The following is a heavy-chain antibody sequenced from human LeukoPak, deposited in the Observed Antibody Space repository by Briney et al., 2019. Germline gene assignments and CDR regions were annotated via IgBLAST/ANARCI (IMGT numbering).Heavy chain of an antibody. D-gene: IGHD3-9*01. CDR2: INPNSGGT. Sequence: ASVKVSCKASGYTFTGYYMHWVRRAPGQGLEWMGWINPNSGGTNYAQKFQGWVTMTRDTSISTAYMELSRLRSDDTAVYYCARVNYDILTGYSPFDYWGQGTLVTVSS. CDR1: GYTFTGYY. CDR3: ARVNYDILTGYSPFDY. V-gene: IGHV1-2*04. J-gene: IGHJ4*02.